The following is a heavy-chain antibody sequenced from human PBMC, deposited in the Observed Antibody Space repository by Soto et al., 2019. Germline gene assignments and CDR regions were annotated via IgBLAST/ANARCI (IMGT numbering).Heavy chain of an antibody. J-gene: IGHJ4*02. Sequence: QVTLRESGPVLVKPTETLTLTCTVSGFSLTNAKMGVSWIRQPPGKALEWLAHIFSIDEKSYSTSLKSRLTIYKDTSKSQVVLTMPNMDPVDTATYYCARIYQLPTQYYFDYWGQGTLVTVSS. CDR3: ARIYQLPTQYYFDY. CDR1: GFSLTNAKMG. V-gene: IGHV2-26*01. D-gene: IGHD2-2*01. CDR2: IFSIDEK.